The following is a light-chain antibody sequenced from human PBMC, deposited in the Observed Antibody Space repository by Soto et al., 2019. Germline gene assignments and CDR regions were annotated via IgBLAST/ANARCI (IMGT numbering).Light chain of an antibody. J-gene: IGKJ1*01. CDR2: GAF. CDR3: QRDGSSST. Sequence: DIVLTQSPGTLSLSPGDRATLSCRASQSVSGTHLAWDQQKPGQAPRLLFYGAFRRATGIPDRFSGRVCGTVLALTMSRLEPEDCSVYYCQRDGSSSTFGQGTKEQIK. CDR1: QSVSGTH. V-gene: IGKV3-20*01.